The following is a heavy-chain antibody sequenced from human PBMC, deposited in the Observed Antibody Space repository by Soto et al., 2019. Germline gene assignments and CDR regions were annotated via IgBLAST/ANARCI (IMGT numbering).Heavy chain of an antibody. J-gene: IGHJ4*02. D-gene: IGHD1-26*01. CDR2: IYYGGDS. V-gene: IGHV4-31*03. CDR1: GGSISSRTSY. Sequence: QVQLQESGPGLVKPSQTLSLTCTVSGGSISSRTSYWSWIRQHPGKGLEWIGYIYYGGDSFYNPSLKSRVTIAIATSENHFSLKLNSVTAADTAVYFGAREGGGGVDCWGQGTLVTVAS. CDR3: AREGGGGVDC.